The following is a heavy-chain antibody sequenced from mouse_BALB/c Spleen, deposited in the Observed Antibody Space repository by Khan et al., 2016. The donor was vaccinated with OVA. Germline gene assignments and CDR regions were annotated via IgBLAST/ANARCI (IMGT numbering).Heavy chain of an antibody. Sequence: EVELVESGGGLVQPGGSRKLSCAASGFTFSGFGMHWVRQAPEKGLEWVAYISFGSATIYYADTVKVRFTISRDNPKNTLFLQMTRLRSEDTAIYYCSRSLITTWYLDVWGAGTAVTVSS. V-gene: IGHV5-17*02. D-gene: IGHD2-4*01. CDR1: GFTFSGFG. CDR3: SRSLITTWYLDV. J-gene: IGHJ1*01. CDR2: ISFGSATI.